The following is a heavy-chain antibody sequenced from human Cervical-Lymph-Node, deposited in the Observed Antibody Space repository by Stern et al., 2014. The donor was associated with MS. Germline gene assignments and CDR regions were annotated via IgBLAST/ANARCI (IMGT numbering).Heavy chain of an antibody. CDR2: ISYDGSNK. CDR3: AKSRNYLWFGEFPAFDY. Sequence: VQLVESGGGVVQPGRSLRLSCAASGFTFSSSGMHWVRQAPGKGLEWVAVISYDGSNKYYADSVTGRFSIYRDNSKNTLYLQMNSLRAEDTAVYYCAKSRNYLWFGEFPAFDYWGQGTLVTVSS. J-gene: IGHJ4*02. D-gene: IGHD3-10*01. V-gene: IGHV3-30*18. CDR1: GFTFSSSG.